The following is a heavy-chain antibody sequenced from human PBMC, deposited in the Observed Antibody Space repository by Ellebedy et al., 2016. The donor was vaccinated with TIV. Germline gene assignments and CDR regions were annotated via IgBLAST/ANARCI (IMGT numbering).Heavy chain of an antibody. CDR1: GYSFTSYW. CDR3: ARRRADGSTGWYDN. J-gene: IGHJ4*02. Sequence: GGSLRLSCQGSGYSFTSYWIYWVRRTPGKGLEWMGRIDPSASSTNYSPSFQGHVSISTDTSIATAYLQWSSLKVSDTAMYYCARRRADGSTGWYDNWGQGTLVTVSS. V-gene: IGHV5-10-1*01. D-gene: IGHD6-19*01. CDR2: IDPSASST.